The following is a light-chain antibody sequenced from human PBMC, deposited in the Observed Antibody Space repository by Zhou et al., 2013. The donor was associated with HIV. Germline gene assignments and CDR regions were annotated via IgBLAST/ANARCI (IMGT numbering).Light chain of an antibody. V-gene: IGKV1-5*03. J-gene: IGKJ1*01. CDR1: QSINRW. CDR2: KAS. Sequence: DILLTQSPLALSVYIGDRVTITCRASQSINRWLAWYQQKPGKAPKLLIYKASTLESGVPSRFSGSGSGTEFTLTISSLQPDDFATYYCQQYYLYSTFGQGTKVEIK. CDR3: QQYYLYST.